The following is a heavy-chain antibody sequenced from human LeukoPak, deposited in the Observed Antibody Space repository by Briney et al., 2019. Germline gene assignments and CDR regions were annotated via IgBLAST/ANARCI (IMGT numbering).Heavy chain of an antibody. Sequence: GGSLRLSCAASGFTFSSYAMHWVRQAPGKGLEYVSAIRSNGGSTYYANSVKGRFTISRDNSKNTLYLQMGSLRAEDMAVYYCARGELSIVVVPAATDYWGQGTLVTVSS. D-gene: IGHD2-2*01. CDR3: ARGELSIVVVPAATDY. CDR1: GFTFSSYA. CDR2: IRSNGGST. J-gene: IGHJ4*02. V-gene: IGHV3-64*01.